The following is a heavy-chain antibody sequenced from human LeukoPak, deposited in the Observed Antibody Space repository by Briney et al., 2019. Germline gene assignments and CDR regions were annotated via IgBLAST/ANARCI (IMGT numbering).Heavy chain of an antibody. V-gene: IGHV1-2*02. D-gene: IGHD6-13*01. Sequence: ASVKVSCKASGYTFTGYYVHWVRQAPGRGLEWMGGINPNSGGTNYAQKFQGRVTMTRDTSISTAYMEMSRLRSDDTAVYYCAIDCIAAAGSCYWGQGTLVTVSS. CDR2: INPNSGGT. J-gene: IGHJ4*02. CDR1: GYTFTGYY. CDR3: AIDCIAAAGSCY.